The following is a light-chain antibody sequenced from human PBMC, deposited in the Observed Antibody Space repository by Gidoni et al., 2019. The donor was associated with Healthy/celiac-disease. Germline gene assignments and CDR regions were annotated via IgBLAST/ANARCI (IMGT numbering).Light chain of an antibody. V-gene: IGKV1-39*01. CDR1: QSISSY. J-gene: IGKJ4*02. CDR3: QQSYSFPLT. CDR2: AAS. Sequence: DIQMTQSPSSLSASVGDRVTITCRESQSISSYLNWYQQKQGKAPKLLIYAASSLQSGVPSRFSGSGSGTDFTLTISSLQPEDFATYYCQQSYSFPLTYGGGTKVEIK.